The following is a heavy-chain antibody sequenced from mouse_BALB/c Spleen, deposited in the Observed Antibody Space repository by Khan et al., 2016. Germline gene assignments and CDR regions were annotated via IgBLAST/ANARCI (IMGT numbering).Heavy chain of an antibody. CDR1: GYTSTSYW. CDR2: INPSTGYT. V-gene: IGHV1-7*01. D-gene: IGHD1-1*01. Sequence: QVQLQQSGAELAKPGASVKMSCKAAGYTSTSYWMHWVKQRPGQGLEWIGYINPSTGYTEYNQKFKDKATLTADKSSSTAYMQLSSLTSEDSAVYYCATYYYYGSSYYAMDYWGQGTSVTVSS. CDR3: ATYYYYGSSYYAMDY. J-gene: IGHJ4*01.